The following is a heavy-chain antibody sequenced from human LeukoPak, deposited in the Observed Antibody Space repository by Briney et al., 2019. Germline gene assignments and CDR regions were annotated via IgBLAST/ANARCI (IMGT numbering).Heavy chain of an antibody. D-gene: IGHD5-24*01. J-gene: IGHJ5*02. CDR1: GGTFSSYA. V-gene: IGHV1-69*05. CDR2: IIPIFGTA. CDR3: ARDYSPSEMATITVPWFDP. Sequence: EASVRVSCKASGGTFSSYAISWVRQAPGQGLEWMGGIIPIFGTANYAQKFQGRVTITTDESTSTAYMELSSLRSEDTAVYYCARDYSPSEMATITVPWFDPWGQGTLVTVSS.